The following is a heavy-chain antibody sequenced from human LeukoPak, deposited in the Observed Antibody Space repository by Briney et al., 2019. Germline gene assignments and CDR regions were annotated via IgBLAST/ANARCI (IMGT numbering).Heavy chain of an antibody. Sequence: ASVKVSCKASGYTFTGYYIHWVRQAPGQGLEWMGRINPNNGGTNYAQKLQGRVTMTRDMSMSTAYMELSRLRSVDTAVYYCAGEDNSSGYRPFDIWGQGTMVTVPS. CDR1: GYTFTGYY. CDR3: AGEDNSSGYRPFDI. V-gene: IGHV1-2*06. D-gene: IGHD3-22*01. CDR2: INPNNGGT. J-gene: IGHJ3*02.